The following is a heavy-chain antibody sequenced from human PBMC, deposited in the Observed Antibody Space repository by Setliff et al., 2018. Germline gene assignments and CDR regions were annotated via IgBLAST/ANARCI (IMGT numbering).Heavy chain of an antibody. D-gene: IGHD7-27*01. Sequence: WGSLRLSCAASGFTFGDYYMDWVRQAPGKGLELVGRIRDNLNKYSTEYAASVKGRFAISRDDSNKSVYLQMNSLKTEDTAVYFCVRDRDGLGDYWGQGTLVTVSS. J-gene: IGHJ4*02. V-gene: IGHV3-72*01. CDR1: GFTFGDYY. CDR2: IRDNLNKYST. CDR3: VRDRDGLGDY.